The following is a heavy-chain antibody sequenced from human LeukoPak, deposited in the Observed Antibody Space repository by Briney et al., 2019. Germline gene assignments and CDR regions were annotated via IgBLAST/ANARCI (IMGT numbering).Heavy chain of an antibody. Sequence: ASVKVSCKASGYTFTSYGISWVRQARGQGLEWMGWISAYNGNTNYVQKFQGRVTMTTDTSTSTAYMELRSLRAADTAVYYCARMNYYDTDYWGQGTLVTVSS. D-gene: IGHD3-22*01. J-gene: IGHJ4*02. CDR2: ISAYNGNT. CDR1: GYTFTSYG. CDR3: ARMNYYDTDY. V-gene: IGHV1-18*01.